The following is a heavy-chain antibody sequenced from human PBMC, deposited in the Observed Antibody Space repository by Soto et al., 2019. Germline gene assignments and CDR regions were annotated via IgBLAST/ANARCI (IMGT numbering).Heavy chain of an antibody. CDR1: GGSISSGGYY. V-gene: IGHV4-31*03. D-gene: IGHD2-2*01. J-gene: IGHJ5*02. CDR3: ARLLGEYQLLWWFDP. CDR2: IYYSGST. Sequence: SETLSLTCTVSGGSISSGGYYWSWIRQHPGKGLEWIGYIYYSGSTYYNPSLKSRVTISVDTSKNQFSLKLSSVTAADTAVYYCARLLGEYQLLWWFDPWGQGTLVTVSS.